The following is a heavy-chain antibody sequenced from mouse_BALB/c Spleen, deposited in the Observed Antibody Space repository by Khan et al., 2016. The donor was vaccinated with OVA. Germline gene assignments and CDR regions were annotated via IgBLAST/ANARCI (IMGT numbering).Heavy chain of an antibody. V-gene: IGHV1-77*01. CDR3: AMGGYSVFAY. CDR1: GYTFTDYI. D-gene: IGHD6-1*01. Sequence: QVQLKQSVPELVNPGASLKVSCKASGYTFTDYIIGWVKQSTRQGLEWIGDIFPGSGTPYYNEKFKDKATLTADTSSNTAYLQLSSLTSEDSAVYVCAMGGYSVFAYWGQGTRVTVSA. J-gene: IGHJ3*01. CDR2: IFPGSGTP.